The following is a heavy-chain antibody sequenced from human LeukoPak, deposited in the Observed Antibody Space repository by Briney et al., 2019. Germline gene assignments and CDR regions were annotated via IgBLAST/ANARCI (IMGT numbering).Heavy chain of an antibody. V-gene: IGHV5-51*01. D-gene: IGHD5-12*01. CDR2: IYPGDSDI. Sequence: GESLKISCKGSGYSFATYWIGWVRQMPGKGLEWMGIIYPGDSDIRYSPSIQGQVSISADKSISTAYLQWSSLKASDTAMYYCARRYSGYDYGVDYWGQGTLVTVSS. CDR3: ARRYSGYDYGVDY. J-gene: IGHJ4*02. CDR1: GYSFATYW.